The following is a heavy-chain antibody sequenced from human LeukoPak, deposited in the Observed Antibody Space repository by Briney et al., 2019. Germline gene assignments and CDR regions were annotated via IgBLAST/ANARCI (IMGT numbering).Heavy chain of an antibody. Sequence: VSVKVSCKASGYTFTAYYLHWVRQAPGQGLEWLGWINPNSGGTNYAQKFQGRVTMTRDTSISTAYMELNRLRSDDTAVYYCARDVEYSSERFNFWGQGTLVTVSS. D-gene: IGHD6-19*01. CDR3: ARDVEYSSERFNF. CDR2: INPNSGGT. V-gene: IGHV1-2*02. J-gene: IGHJ4*02. CDR1: GYTFTAYY.